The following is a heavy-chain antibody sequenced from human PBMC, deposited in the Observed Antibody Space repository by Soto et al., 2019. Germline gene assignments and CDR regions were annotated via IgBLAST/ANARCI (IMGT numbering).Heavy chain of an antibody. D-gene: IGHD4-17*01. V-gene: IGHV1-8*01. CDR3: ARRIYGDPPYYHYYMDV. CDR1: GYTFTSYD. J-gene: IGHJ6*03. CDR2: MNPNSGNT. Sequence: ASVKVSCKASGYTFTSYDINWVRQATGQGLEWMGWMNPNSGNTGYAQKFQGRVTMTRNTSISTAYMELSSLRSEDTAVYYCARRIYGDPPYYHYYMDVWGKGTTVTVSS.